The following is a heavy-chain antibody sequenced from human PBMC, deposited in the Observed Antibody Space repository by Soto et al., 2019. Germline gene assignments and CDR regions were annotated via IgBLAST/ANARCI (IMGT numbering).Heavy chain of an antibody. D-gene: IGHD6-19*01. CDR2: ISSSSSYI. Sequence: GGSLRLSCAASGFTFSSYSMNWVRQAPGKGLEWVSSISSSSSYIYYADSVRGRFTISRDNAKNSLYLQMNSLRAEDTAVYYCARDLSGRSDPLAIWGQGTMVTVSS. J-gene: IGHJ3*02. CDR1: GFTFSSYS. V-gene: IGHV3-21*01. CDR3: ARDLSGRSDPLAI.